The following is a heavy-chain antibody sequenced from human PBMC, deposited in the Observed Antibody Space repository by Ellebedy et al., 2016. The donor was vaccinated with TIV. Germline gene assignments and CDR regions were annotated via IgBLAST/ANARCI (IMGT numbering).Heavy chain of an antibody. CDR2: SDHSGNV. CDR3: ARVIGGCSDFSCYLDP. CDR1: GGSFSGYY. J-gene: IGHJ5*02. D-gene: IGHD2-2*01. V-gene: IGHV4-34*01. Sequence: MPSETLSLTCAVYGGSFSGYYWTWIRQTPGKGLEWIGESDHSGNVYYSPSFKSRVTILVDRSKNQFSLNLNSVTAADTAIYYYARVIGGCSDFSCYLDPWGQGILVTVSS.